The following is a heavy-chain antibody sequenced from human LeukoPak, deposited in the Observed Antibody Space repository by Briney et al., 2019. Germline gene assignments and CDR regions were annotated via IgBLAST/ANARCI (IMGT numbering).Heavy chain of an antibody. J-gene: IGHJ6*03. CDR3: ARDSGIFGVVTYYYYMDV. V-gene: IGHV4-39*07. Sequence: SEALSLTCTVSGGSISSSSYYWGWIRQPPGKGLEWIGSIYYSGSTNYNPSLKSRVTMSVDTSKNQFSLKLSSVTAADTAVYYCARDSGIFGVVTYYYYMDVWGKGTTVTVSS. CDR1: GGSISSSSYY. CDR2: IYYSGST. D-gene: IGHD3-3*01.